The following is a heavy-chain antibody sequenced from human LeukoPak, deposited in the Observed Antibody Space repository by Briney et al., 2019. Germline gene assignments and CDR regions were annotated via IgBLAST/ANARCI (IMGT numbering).Heavy chain of an antibody. CDR1: GFTVSSNY. CDR3: ARTSGWYGDDAFDI. Sequence: TGGSLRLSCAASGFTVSSNYMSWVRQAPGKGLEWVSVIYSGGSTYYADSVKGRFTISRDNSKNTLYLQMNSLRAEDTAVYYCARTSGWYGDDAFDIWGQGTMVTVSS. CDR2: IYSGGST. V-gene: IGHV3-53*01. J-gene: IGHJ3*02. D-gene: IGHD6-19*01.